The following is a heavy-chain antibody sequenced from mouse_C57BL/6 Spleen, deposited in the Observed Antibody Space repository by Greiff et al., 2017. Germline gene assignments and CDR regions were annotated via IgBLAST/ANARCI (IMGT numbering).Heavy chain of an antibody. CDR3: ARCYYGSPYAMDY. CDR2: IYPGSGST. CDR1: GYTFTSYW. Sequence: VQLQQPGAELVKPGASVKMSCKASGYTFTSYWITWVKQRPGQGLEWIGDIYPGSGSTNYNEKFKGKATLTADKSSSTAYMELRSLTSEDSAVYFCARCYYGSPYAMDYWGQGTSVTVSS. D-gene: IGHD1-1*01. V-gene: IGHV1-55*01. J-gene: IGHJ4*01.